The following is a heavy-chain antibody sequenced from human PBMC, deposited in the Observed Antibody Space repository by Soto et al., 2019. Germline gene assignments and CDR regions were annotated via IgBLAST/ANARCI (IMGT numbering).Heavy chain of an antibody. CDR3: ARVAGGATADY. V-gene: IGHV4-31*03. CDR1: GGSIRSGGYY. CDR2: IYYSGFT. J-gene: IGHJ4*02. D-gene: IGHD1-26*01. Sequence: SETLSLTCTVSGGSIRSGGYYWSWIRQHPGKGLKWIGYIYYSGFTYYNPSLKSRFTISRDNAKNSLYLQMNSLRAEDTAVYYCARVAGGATADYWGQGTLVTVSS.